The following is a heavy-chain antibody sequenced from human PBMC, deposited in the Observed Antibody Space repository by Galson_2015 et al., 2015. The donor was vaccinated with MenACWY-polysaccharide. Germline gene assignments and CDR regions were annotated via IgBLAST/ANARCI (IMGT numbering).Heavy chain of an antibody. CDR2: IYYSGIT. CDR3: AREIGARNGCNF. V-gene: IGHV4-39*02. CDR1: GGSISSSSYY. J-gene: IGHJ4*02. Sequence: LTCTVSGGSISSSSYYWGWIRQPPGKGLEWIGSIYYSGITHYNPSLKSRVTISVDTSRNQFSLKLSSVAAADTAVYYCAREIGARNGCNFWGQGTLVTVSS. D-gene: IGHD5-24*01.